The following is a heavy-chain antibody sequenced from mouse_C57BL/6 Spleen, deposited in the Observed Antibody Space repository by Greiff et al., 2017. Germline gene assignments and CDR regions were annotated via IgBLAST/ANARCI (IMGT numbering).Heavy chain of an antibody. CDR1: GYTFTDYN. Sequence: VQLKESGPELVKPGASVKMSCKASGYTFTDYNMHWVKQSHGKSLEWIGYINPNNGGTSYNQKFKGKATLTVNKSSSTAYMELRSLTSEDSAVYYCARDDYGSSPYAMDYWGQGTSVTVSS. CDR3: ARDDYGSSPYAMDY. D-gene: IGHD1-1*01. J-gene: IGHJ4*01. V-gene: IGHV1-22*01. CDR2: INPNNGGT.